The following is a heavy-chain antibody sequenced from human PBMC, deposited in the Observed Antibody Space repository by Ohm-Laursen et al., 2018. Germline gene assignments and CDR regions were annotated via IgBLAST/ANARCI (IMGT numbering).Heavy chain of an antibody. J-gene: IGHJ4*02. V-gene: IGHV4-39*01. CDR3: ARVGSSWYFDY. Sequence: SDTLSLTWPVSGGSISSSSYYWGWIRQPPGKGLEWIGSIYYSGSPYYNPSLKSRVTISVDTSKNQFSLMMISVTAADMAVYYCARVGSSWYFDYWGQGTLVTVSS. CDR2: IYYSGSP. CDR1: GGSISSSSYY. D-gene: IGHD6-13*01.